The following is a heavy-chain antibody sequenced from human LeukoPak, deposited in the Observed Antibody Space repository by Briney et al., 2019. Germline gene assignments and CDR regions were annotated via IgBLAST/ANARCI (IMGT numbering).Heavy chain of an antibody. CDR3: AKSEGLPLWFDP. V-gene: IGHV3-23*01. Sequence: PGRSLRLSCAASGFTFSSYGMHWVRQAPGKGLEWVSAISGSGGSTYYADSVKGRFTISRDNSKNTLYLQMNSLRAEDTAVYYCAKSEGLPLWFDPWGQGTLVTVSS. CDR1: GFTFSSYG. J-gene: IGHJ5*02. CDR2: ISGSGGST.